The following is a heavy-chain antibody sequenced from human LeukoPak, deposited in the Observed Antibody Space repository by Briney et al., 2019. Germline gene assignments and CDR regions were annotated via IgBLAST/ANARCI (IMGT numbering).Heavy chain of an antibody. D-gene: IGHD3-16*02. CDR3: ATASYSYGNDAFDI. V-gene: IGHV3-23*01. Sequence: GGSLRLSCAASGFTFSNFAMAWVRQVPEKGLDWVSFIRGGGAGAHYADSVRGRFTISRDNSKNTLYLEMNSLRADDTAVYYCATASYSYGNDAFDIWGQGTKVTVSS. CDR1: GFTFSNFA. J-gene: IGHJ3*02. CDR2: IRGGGAGA.